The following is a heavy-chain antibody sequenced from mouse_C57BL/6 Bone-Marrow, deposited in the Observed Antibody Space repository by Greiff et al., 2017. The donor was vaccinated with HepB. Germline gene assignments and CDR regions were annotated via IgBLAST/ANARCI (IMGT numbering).Heavy chain of an antibody. V-gene: IGHV5-6*02. J-gene: IGHJ2*01. Sequence: DVKLVESGGDLVKPGGSLKLSCAASGFTFSTSGMSWVRQTPDRRLAWVATINTGGTYTYYADSVGGRFTISKDSAKNTLFLLMSSLKSEDSAIYYCTRDRFDYYFDYWGQGTTLTVSS. CDR2: INTGGTYT. CDR1: GFTFSTSG. CDR3: TRDRFDYYFDY. D-gene: IGHD2-14*01.